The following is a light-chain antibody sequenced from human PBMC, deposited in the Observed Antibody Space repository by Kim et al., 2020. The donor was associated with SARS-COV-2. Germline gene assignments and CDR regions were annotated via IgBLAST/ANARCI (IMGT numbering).Light chain of an antibody. CDR3: QQYGSSALT. Sequence: DIVLTQSPGTLSLSPGERASLSCRASQSVRNNYLAWYQQKPGQAPRLLIFDASSRATGLPDRFSASGSGADFTLTISRLEPEDSAVYYCQQYGSSALTFGGGTKVDIK. J-gene: IGKJ4*01. V-gene: IGKV3-20*01. CDR1: QSVRNNY. CDR2: DAS.